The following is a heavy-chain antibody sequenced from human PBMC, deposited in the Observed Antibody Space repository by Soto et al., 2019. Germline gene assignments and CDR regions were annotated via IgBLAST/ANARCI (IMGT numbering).Heavy chain of an antibody. CDR3: ARRLSLGILWFGGFFDY. CDR2: IYHSGSP. Sequence: SDTLSLTCAVSGGSISSGGYSLSWIRQPPGKGLEWIGYIYHSGSPYYNPSLKSRVTISVDRSKNQFSLKLSSVTAADTAVYYCARRLSLGILWFGGFFDYWGQGTLVTVS. D-gene: IGHD2-21*01. V-gene: IGHV4-30-2*01. CDR1: GGSISSGGYS. J-gene: IGHJ4*02.